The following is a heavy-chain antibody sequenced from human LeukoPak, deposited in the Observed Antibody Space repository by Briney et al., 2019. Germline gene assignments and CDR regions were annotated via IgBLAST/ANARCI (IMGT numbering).Heavy chain of an antibody. Sequence: ASVKVSCKASGGSFSSYAISWVRQAPGQGLEWMGGIIPIFGTANYAQKFQGRVTITADESTSTAYMELSSLRSEDTAVYYCASGGGEWYYYYGMDVWGQGTTVTVSS. CDR1: GGSFSSYA. V-gene: IGHV1-69*13. CDR2: IIPIFGTA. J-gene: IGHJ6*02. CDR3: ASGGGEWYYYYGMDV. D-gene: IGHD3-16*01.